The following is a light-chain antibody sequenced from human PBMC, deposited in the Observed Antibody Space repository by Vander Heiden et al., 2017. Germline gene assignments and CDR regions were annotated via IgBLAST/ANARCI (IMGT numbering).Light chain of an antibody. CDR3: QAWDNSIAV. V-gene: IGLV3-1*01. CDR1: TLGSKY. J-gene: IGLJ2*01. CDR2: QDN. Sequence: SYELTQPPSVSLSPGKTARITCSGVTLGSKYVCWYQQRPGQSPVLVIYQDNKRPSGIPERFSGSNSGNTATLTISGTQAVDEADYYCQAWDNSIAVFGGGTRLTVL.